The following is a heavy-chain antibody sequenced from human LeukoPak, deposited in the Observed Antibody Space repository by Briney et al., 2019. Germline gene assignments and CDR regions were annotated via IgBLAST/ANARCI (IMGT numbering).Heavy chain of an antibody. CDR2: ITSSSSYI. Sequence: GGSLRLSCAASGFTFSSYNMNWVRQAPGKGPEWVSSITSSSSYIYYADSVKGRFTISRDNAKNSLYLQMNSLRAEDTAVYYCAELGITMIGGVWGKGTTVTISS. J-gene: IGHJ6*04. D-gene: IGHD3-10*02. CDR1: GFTFSSYN. CDR3: AELGITMIGGV. V-gene: IGHV3-21*01.